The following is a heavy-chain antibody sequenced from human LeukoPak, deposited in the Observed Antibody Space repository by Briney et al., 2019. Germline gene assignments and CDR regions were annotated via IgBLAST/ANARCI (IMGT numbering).Heavy chain of an antibody. D-gene: IGHD3-16*01. Sequence: PSETLSLTCTVSGGSISSGGYYWSWIRQHPGKGLEWIGYIYYSGSTYYNPSLRSRVSISGDTTKNQFSLKLTSVTAADTAVYYCARDRLGETTEADAFDIWGQETMVTVS. CDR2: IYYSGST. CDR3: ARDRLGETTEADAFDI. V-gene: IGHV4-31*03. J-gene: IGHJ3*02. CDR1: GGSISSGGYY.